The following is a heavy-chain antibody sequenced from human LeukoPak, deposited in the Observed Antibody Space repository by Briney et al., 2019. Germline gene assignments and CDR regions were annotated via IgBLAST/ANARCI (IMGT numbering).Heavy chain of an antibody. CDR3: ARDRLRDVAAEYYFDY. D-gene: IGHD6-13*01. Sequence: PILGIANYAQKFQGRVTITADKSTSTAYMELSSLRSEDTAVYYCARDRLRDVAAEYYFDYWGQGTLVTVSS. J-gene: IGHJ4*02. V-gene: IGHV1-69*04. CDR2: PILGIA.